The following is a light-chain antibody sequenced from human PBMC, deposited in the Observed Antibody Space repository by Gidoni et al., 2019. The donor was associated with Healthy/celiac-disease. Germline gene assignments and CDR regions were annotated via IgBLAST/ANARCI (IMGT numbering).Light chain of an antibody. J-gene: IGKJ3*01. CDR1: QSVSSSY. CDR2: GAS. Sequence: EIVLTQSPGTLSLSPGERATLSCRASQSVSSSYLAWYQQKPGQAPRLLIYGASSRATGIPDRFSGSGPGTDFTLTISRLEPEDFAVYYCQQYGSSPFTFXPXTKVDIK. V-gene: IGKV3-20*01. CDR3: QQYGSSPFT.